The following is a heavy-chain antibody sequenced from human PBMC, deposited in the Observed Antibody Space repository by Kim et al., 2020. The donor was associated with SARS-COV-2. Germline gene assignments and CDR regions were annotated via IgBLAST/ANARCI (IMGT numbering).Heavy chain of an antibody. CDR3: ARGYSGSYGAYYFDY. J-gene: IGHJ4*02. V-gene: IGHV1-8*01. D-gene: IGHD1-26*01. Sequence: QKFQGRVTMTRNTSISTAYMELSSLRSEDTAVYYCARGYSGSYGAYYFDYWGQGTLVTVSS.